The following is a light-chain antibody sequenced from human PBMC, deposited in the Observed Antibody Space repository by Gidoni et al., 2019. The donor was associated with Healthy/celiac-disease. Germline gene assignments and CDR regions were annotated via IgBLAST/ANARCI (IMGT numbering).Light chain of an antibody. Sequence: QSALTQPPSASGSPGPSVTISCTGTSSDVGGYNYVSWYQSHPGKAPKLMIYEVSKRPSGVPDRFSGSKSGNTASLTVSGLQAEDEADYYCSSYAGSNNLVFGGGTKLTVL. J-gene: IGLJ2*01. CDR1: SSDVGGYNY. CDR3: SSYAGSNNLV. CDR2: EVS. V-gene: IGLV2-8*01.